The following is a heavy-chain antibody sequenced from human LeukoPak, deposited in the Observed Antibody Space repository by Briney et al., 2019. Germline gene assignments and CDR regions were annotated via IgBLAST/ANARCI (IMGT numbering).Heavy chain of an antibody. CDR3: AKDWTSYFDY. CDR1: GFTFSNYD. J-gene: IGHJ4*02. D-gene: IGHD3/OR15-3a*01. CDR2: IRYDGSNK. V-gene: IGHV3-30*02. Sequence: GGSLRLSCAASGFTFSNYDMNWVRQAPGKGLEWVAFIRYDGSNKYYADSVKGRFTTSRDNSKNTLYLQMNSLRAEDTAVYYCAKDWTSYFDYWGQGTLVTVSS.